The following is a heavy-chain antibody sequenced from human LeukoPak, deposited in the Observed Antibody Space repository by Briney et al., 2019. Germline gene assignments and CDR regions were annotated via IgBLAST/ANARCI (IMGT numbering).Heavy chain of an antibody. CDR2: IYPGDSDT. CDR3: ARLTPTYYYGSGSGDNWFDP. D-gene: IGHD3-10*01. Sequence: GESLKISCKGSGYSFTSYWIGWARQMPGKGLEWMGIIYPGDSDTRYSPSFQGQVTISADKSISTAYLQWSSLKASDTAMYYCARLTPTYYYGSGSGDNWFDPWGQGTLVTVSS. CDR1: GYSFTSYW. J-gene: IGHJ5*02. V-gene: IGHV5-51*01.